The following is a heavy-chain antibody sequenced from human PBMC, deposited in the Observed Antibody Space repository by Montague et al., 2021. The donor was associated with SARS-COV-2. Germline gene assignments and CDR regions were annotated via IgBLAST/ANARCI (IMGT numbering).Heavy chain of an antibody. D-gene: IGHD3-16*01. CDR1: GGSISGYY. J-gene: IGHJ2*01. Sequence: SETLSLTCSVSGGSISGYYWSWIRQPPGKGLEWIGYIYHSGDTKYNPSLKSRATISVDTSKNQFALRLHSVTAADTAVYYCAREFRIELWQTNWYFGLWGRGTLVTVSS. V-gene: IGHV4-59*01. CDR3: AREFRIELWQTNWYFGL. CDR2: IYHSGDT.